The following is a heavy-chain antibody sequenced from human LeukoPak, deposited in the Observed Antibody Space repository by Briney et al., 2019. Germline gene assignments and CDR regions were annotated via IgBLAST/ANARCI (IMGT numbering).Heavy chain of an antibody. Sequence: ASVKVSCKASGYTFTGYYMHWVRQAPGQRLEWMVWINPNSGGTNYAQKFQGRVTMTRDTSISTAYMELSRLRSDDTAVYYCARWLPRGDYYFDYWGQGTLVTVSS. CDR2: INPNSGGT. CDR1: GYTFTGYY. J-gene: IGHJ4*02. V-gene: IGHV1-2*02. D-gene: IGHD5-12*01. CDR3: ARWLPRGDYYFDY.